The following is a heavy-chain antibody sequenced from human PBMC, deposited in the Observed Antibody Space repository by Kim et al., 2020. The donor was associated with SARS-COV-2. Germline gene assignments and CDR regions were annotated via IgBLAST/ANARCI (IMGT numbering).Heavy chain of an antibody. V-gene: IGHV1-18*04. J-gene: IGHJ4*02. CDR3: ARDVYSSSWYGGGGVSGSLDY. D-gene: IGHD6-13*01. CDR2: ISAYNGNT. Sequence: ASVKVSCKASGYTFTSYGISWVRQAPGQGLEWMGWISAYNGNTNYAQKLQGRVTMTTDTSTSTAYMELRSLRSDDTAVYYCARDVYSSSWYGGGGVSGSLDYWGQGTLVTVSS. CDR1: GYTFTSYG.